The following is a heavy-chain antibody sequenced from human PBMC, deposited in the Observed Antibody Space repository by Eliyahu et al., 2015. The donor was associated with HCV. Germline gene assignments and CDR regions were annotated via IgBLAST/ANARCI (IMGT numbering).Heavy chain of an antibody. CDR1: GYTFTSYA. CDR2: INAGNGNT. CDR3: ARFVVVPAANAFDI. D-gene: IGHD2-2*01. Sequence: QVQLVQSGAEVKKPGASVKVSCXASGYTFTSYAMHWVRQAPGQRLEWMGWINAGNGNTKYSQKFQGRVTITRDTSASTAYMELSSLRSEDTAVYYCARFVVVPAANAFDIWGQGTMVTVSS. V-gene: IGHV1-3*01. J-gene: IGHJ3*02.